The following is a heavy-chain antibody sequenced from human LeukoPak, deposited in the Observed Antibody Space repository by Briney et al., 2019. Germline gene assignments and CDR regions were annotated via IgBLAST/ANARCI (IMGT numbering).Heavy chain of an antibody. D-gene: IGHD2-15*01. Sequence: SETLSLTCTVSGGSISSSSYYWGWIRQPPGKGLEWIGSIYYSGSTYYNPSLKSRVTISVDTSKNQFSLKLSSVTAADTAVYYCAPEGGTRHAFDIWGQGTMVTVSS. CDR3: APEGGTRHAFDI. CDR1: GGSISSSSYY. CDR2: IYYSGST. V-gene: IGHV4-39*07. J-gene: IGHJ3*02.